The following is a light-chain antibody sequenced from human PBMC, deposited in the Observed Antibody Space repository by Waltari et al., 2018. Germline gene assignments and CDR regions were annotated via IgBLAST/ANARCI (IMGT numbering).Light chain of an antibody. CDR1: SLRTSY. Sequence: SSELTQDPAVSVALGQTVRITCQADSLRTSYASWYQLKPGQAPVLVIYGKDKRPSGIPDRISGYSSGATSSLTIIGAQAEDEADYYCSSRNGRANQVVFAGGTKVTVL. V-gene: IGLV3-19*01. CDR3: SSRNGRANQVV. CDR2: GKD. J-gene: IGLJ3*02.